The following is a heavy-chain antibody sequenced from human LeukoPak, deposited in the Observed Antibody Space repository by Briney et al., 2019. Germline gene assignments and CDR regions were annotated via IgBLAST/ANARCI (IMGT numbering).Heavy chain of an antibody. Sequence: GGSLRHSCAASGVTFSSYSTNWVRQAPGKGLEWVSSISSSSSYIYYADSVKGRFTSSRDNAKNSLYLQMNSLRAEDTAVYYCARNGRPGYSYGYATYNWFDPWGQGTLVTVSS. CDR3: ARNGRPGYSYGYATYNWFDP. V-gene: IGHV3-21*01. J-gene: IGHJ5*02. CDR2: ISSSSSYI. CDR1: GVTFSSYS. D-gene: IGHD5-18*01.